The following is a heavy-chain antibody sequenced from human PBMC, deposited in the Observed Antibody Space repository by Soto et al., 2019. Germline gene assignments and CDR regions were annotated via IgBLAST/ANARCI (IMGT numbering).Heavy chain of an antibody. D-gene: IGHD3-3*01. CDR1: GYTFTDFH. V-gene: IGHV1-2*04. CDR3: ARAPFDDFWSGYSFDY. Sequence: QVQLVQSGAEVKKPGASVKVSCKASGYTFTDFHIHWVRQAPGQGLEWMGWINPHSGGTSYAQKFQGWVTMTRDTSISTAYMELSRLRSDDTAVYYCARAPFDDFWSGYSFDYWGQGTLVTVSS. J-gene: IGHJ4*02. CDR2: INPHSGGT.